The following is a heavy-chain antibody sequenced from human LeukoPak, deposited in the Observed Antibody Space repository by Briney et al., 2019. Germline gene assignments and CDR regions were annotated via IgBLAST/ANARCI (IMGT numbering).Heavy chain of an antibody. J-gene: IGHJ4*02. D-gene: IGHD6-19*01. CDR1: GFIFSNSA. CDR2: ISYDGSNK. CDR3: AKDIEEWLVKGGGCFDY. V-gene: IGHV3-30*18. Sequence: GGSLRLSCAASGFIFSNSAMHWVRQAPGKGLEWVAAISYDGSNKYYADSVKGRFTISRDNSKNTLYLQMNSLRAEDTAVYYCAKDIEEWLVKGGGCFDYWGQGTLVTVSS.